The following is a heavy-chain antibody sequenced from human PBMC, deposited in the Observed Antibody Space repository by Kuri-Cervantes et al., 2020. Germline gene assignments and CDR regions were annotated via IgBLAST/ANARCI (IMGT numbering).Heavy chain of an antibody. Sequence: GGSLRLSCAASGFTFSSYAMSGVRQAPGKGLAWVSAISGSGGSTYYADSVKGRFTISRDNSKNTLYLQMNSLRVEDTAVYYCARWGNWKVMDYWGQGTLVTVSS. V-gene: IGHV3-23*01. CDR1: GFTFSSYA. CDR3: ARWGNWKVMDY. CDR2: ISGSGGST. J-gene: IGHJ4*02. D-gene: IGHD1-20*01.